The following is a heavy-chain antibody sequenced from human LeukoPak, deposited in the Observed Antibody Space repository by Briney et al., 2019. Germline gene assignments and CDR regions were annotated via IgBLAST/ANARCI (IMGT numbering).Heavy chain of an antibody. Sequence: GGSLRLSCAASEFTFTTYGMQWVRQAPGKGLEGVSGISGSGGSTYYADYVKGRFTISRDHSKNPLYLQMNSLRAEDTAVYYCAKYLSAKGPPYALDVWGQGTTVTVSS. CDR2: ISGSGGST. V-gene: IGHV3-23*01. CDR3: AKYLSAKGPPYALDV. CDR1: EFTFTTYG. J-gene: IGHJ6*02.